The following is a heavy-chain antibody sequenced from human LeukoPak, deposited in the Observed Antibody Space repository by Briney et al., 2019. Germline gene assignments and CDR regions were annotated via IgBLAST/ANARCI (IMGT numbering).Heavy chain of an antibody. V-gene: IGHV4-34*01. CDR3: ARASAGY. J-gene: IGHJ4*02. CDR2: INHSGST. CDR1: GGSISSYY. Sequence: PSETLSLTCTVSGGSISSYYWSWIRQPPGKGLDWIGEINHSGSTNYNPSLKSRVTISVDTSKNQFSLKLSSVTAADTAVYYCARASAGYWGQGTLVTVSS.